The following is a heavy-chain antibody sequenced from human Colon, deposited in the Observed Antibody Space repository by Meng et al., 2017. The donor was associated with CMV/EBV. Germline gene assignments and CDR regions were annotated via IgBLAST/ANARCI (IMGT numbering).Heavy chain of an antibody. V-gene: IGHV1-8*01. D-gene: IGHD2/OR15-2a*01. CDR1: GYTFTGYV. J-gene: IGHJ6*02. CDR3: ARNLAAEEYKNYGMDV. Sequence: ASVKVSCKISGYTFTGYVINWVRQAPGQGLECMGWMNPDSGNTGYAQKFKGRVTMTRDTSIGTAYMELSSLSAEDTAVYYCARNLAAEEYKNYGMDVWGPGTTVTVSS. CDR2: MNPDSGNT.